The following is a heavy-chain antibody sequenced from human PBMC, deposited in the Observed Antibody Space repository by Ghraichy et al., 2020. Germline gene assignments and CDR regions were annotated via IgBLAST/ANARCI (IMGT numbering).Heavy chain of an antibody. CDR3: AGDLRGYSYGVTY. V-gene: IGHV3-48*03. D-gene: IGHD5-18*01. J-gene: IGHJ4*02. CDR1: GFTFSSYE. CDR2: ISSSGSTI. Sequence: GGSLRLSCAASGFTFSSYEMNWVRQAPGKGLEWVSYISSSGSTIYYADSVKGRFTISRDNAKNSLYLQMNSLRAEDTAVYYCAGDLRGYSYGVTYWGQGTLVTVSS.